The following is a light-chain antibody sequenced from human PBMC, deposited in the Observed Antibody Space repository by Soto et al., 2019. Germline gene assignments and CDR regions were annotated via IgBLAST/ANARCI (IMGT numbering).Light chain of an antibody. CDR3: SSYAGSNDRWV. CDR1: SSDIGAYNY. V-gene: IGLV2-8*01. CDR2: EVS. J-gene: IGLJ3*02. Sequence: QSVLTRPPSASGSPGQSVTISCTGTSSDIGAYNYVSWYQQHPGKAPKLMIHEVSKRPSGVPDRFSGSKSGNTASLTVSGLQAEDEADYYCSSYAGSNDRWVFGGGTKVTVL.